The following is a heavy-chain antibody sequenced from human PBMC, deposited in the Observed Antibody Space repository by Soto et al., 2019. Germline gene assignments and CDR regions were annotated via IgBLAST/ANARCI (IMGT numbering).Heavy chain of an antibody. D-gene: IGHD2-15*01. J-gene: IGHJ4*02. CDR1: GGSISSGANY. CDR3: ARGSVVVGADYDYFDY. Sequence: NPSETLSLTCTVSGGSISSGANYWSWIRQHPGKGLEWIGYIYYSGSTYYNPSLKSRVTISVDTSKNQFSLKLSSVTAADTAVYYCARGSVVVGADYDYFDYWGQGTLVTVSS. CDR2: IYYSGST. V-gene: IGHV4-31*03.